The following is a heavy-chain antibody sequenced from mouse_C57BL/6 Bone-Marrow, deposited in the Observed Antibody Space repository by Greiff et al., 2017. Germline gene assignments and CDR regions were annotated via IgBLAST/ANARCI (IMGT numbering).Heavy chain of an antibody. Sequence: EVQLQQSGPVLVKPGASVKMSCKASGYTFTDYYMNWVKQSHGKSLEWIGVINPYNGGTSYNQKFKGKATLTVDKSSSTAYMELNSLTSEDSAVYYCARTTVVDSWFAYWGQGTLVTVSA. D-gene: IGHD1-1*01. CDR2: INPYNGGT. CDR1: GYTFTDYY. J-gene: IGHJ3*01. V-gene: IGHV1-19*01. CDR3: ARTTVVDSWFAY.